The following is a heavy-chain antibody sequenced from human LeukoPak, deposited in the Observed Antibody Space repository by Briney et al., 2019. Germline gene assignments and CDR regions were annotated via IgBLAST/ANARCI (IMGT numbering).Heavy chain of an antibody. D-gene: IGHD4-17*01. CDR2: IWYDGSNK. CDR1: GLTFSSYG. J-gene: IGHJ4*02. CDR3: ARALLDDYGDYNFDY. V-gene: IGHV3-33*08. Sequence: GGSLRLSCAASGLTFSSYGMHWVRQAPGKGLEWVAVIWYDGSNKYYADSVKGRFTISRDNSKNTLYLQMNSLRAEDTAVYYCARALLDDYGDYNFDYWGQGTLVTVSS.